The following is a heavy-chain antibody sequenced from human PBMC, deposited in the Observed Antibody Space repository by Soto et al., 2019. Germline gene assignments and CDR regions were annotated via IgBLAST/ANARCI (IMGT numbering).Heavy chain of an antibody. V-gene: IGHV1-45*02. Sequence: ASVKVSCKASGYTFTSYYMHWVRQAPGQALEWMGWITPSNGNTNYAQKFQDRVTITRDRSMSTAYMELSSLRSEDTAMYYCARSENYVDGMDVWGQGTTVTV. CDR1: GYTFTSYY. J-gene: IGHJ6*02. CDR3: ARSENYVDGMDV. D-gene: IGHD1-7*01. CDR2: ITPSNGNT.